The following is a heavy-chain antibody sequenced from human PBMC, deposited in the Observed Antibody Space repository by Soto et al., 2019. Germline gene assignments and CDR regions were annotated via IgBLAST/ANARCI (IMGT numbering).Heavy chain of an antibody. CDR3: ARGDSIVGSYGVCSFFYNHEMDG. J-gene: IGHJ6*02. CDR2: INPKSGGT. Sequence: GAAVKVSCKASGYSFTDYHIHWVRQAPGQGLEWLGRINPKSGGTSTAQKFQGWVTMTTDTSISTASMELTRLTSDDTAIYYCARGDSIVGSYGVCSFFYNHEMDGWGQGTT. CDR1: GYSFTDYH. V-gene: IGHV1-2*04. D-gene: IGHD1-26*01.